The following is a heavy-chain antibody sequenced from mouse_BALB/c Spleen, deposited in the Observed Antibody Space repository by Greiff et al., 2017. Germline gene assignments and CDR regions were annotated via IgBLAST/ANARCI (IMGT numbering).Heavy chain of an antibody. V-gene: IGHV3-6*02. CDR1: GYSITSGYY. D-gene: IGHD2-1*01. CDR2: ISYDGSN. Sequence: EVKVEESGPGLVKPSQSLSLTCSVTGYSITSGYYWNWIRQFPGNKLEWMGYISYDGSNNYNPSLKNRISITRDTSKNQFFLKLNSVTTEDTATYYCASHYGRTLYYAMDYWGQGTSVTVSS. CDR3: ASHYGRTLYYAMDY. J-gene: IGHJ4*01.